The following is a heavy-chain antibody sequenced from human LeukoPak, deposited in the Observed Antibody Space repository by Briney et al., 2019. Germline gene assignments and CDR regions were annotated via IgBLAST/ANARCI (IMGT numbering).Heavy chain of an antibody. V-gene: IGHV1-69*06. J-gene: IGHJ4*02. CDR2: IIPIFGTA. CDR1: GGTFSSYA. D-gene: IGHD3-10*01. Sequence: GASVKVSCKASGGTFSSYAISWVRQAPGQRLEWMGGIIPIFGTANYAQKFQGRVTITADKSTSTAYVELSSLRSEDTAVYYCARGGPRQVDLGSDYYGSVPPFDYWGQGTLVTVSS. CDR3: ARGGPRQVDLGSDYYGSVPPFDY.